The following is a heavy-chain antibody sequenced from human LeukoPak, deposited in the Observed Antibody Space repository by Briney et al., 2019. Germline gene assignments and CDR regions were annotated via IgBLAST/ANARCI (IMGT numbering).Heavy chain of an antibody. CDR3: ARGWYNTGRRFDY. V-gene: IGHV4-59*01. J-gene: IGHJ4*02. D-gene: IGHD6-19*01. Sequence: SETLSLTCTVSGGSIGTYFWSWIRQPPGKGLEWIGHVYYDGSTGYNPSLKSRLTISIDTSKNQFSLKLSSVTAADTAVYFCARGWYNTGRRFDYWGQGTQVTVSS. CDR1: GGSIGTYF. CDR2: VYYDGST.